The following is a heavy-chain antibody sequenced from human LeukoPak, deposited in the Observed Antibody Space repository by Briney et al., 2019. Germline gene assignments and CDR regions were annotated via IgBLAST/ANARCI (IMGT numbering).Heavy chain of an antibody. CDR1: GGSFSSKSYY. CDR3: AIIDCSFASCYRGYYFDY. V-gene: IGHV4-39*06. D-gene: IGHD2-2*01. J-gene: IGHJ4*02. CDR2: IYYSGRT. Sequence: SETLSLTCTVSGGSFSSKSYYWAWIRQPPGKGLEWIGIIYYSGRTNYNPTLKSQVTISVDTSNNQFHLKLSSVTAADTAMYYCAIIDCSFASCYRGYYFDYWGQGTLVTVSS.